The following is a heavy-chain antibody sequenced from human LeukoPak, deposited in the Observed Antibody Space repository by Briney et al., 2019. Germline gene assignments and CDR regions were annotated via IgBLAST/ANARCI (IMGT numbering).Heavy chain of an antibody. D-gene: IGHD6-6*01. V-gene: IGHV4-61*02. CDR2: IYTSGST. Sequence: SETLSLTCTVSGGSIGSGSYYWSWIRQPAGKGLEWIGRIYTSGSTNYNPSLKSRVTISVDTSKNQFSLKLSSVTAADTAVYYCARSGGPARTYYFDYWGQGTLVTVSS. J-gene: IGHJ4*02. CDR1: GGSIGSGSYY. CDR3: ARSGGPARTYYFDY.